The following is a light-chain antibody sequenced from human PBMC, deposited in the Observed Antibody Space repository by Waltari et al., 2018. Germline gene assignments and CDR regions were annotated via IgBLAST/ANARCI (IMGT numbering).Light chain of an antibody. CDR3: QQYSNWPFT. Sequence: ETVMTQSPATLSVSPGERATLSCRASHSVRSNLDWYQQKPCQAPRLLIFGASTRATAIPARFSGSGSGTEFTLTISSLQSEDFAIYYCQQYSNWPFTFGPGTKVDIK. V-gene: IGKV3-15*01. J-gene: IGKJ3*01. CDR2: GAS. CDR1: HSVRSN.